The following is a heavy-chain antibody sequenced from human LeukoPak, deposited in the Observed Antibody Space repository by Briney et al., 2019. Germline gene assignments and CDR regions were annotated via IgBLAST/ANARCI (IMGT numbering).Heavy chain of an antibody. J-gene: IGHJ4*02. Sequence: GGSLRLSCAASGFTFSSYAMSWVRQAPGKGLEWVSAISGSGGSTYYADSVKGRFTISRDNSKNTLYLQMNSLRAEDTAVYYCAKAPASYSSHYLDYWGQGTLVTVSS. CDR2: ISGSGGST. V-gene: IGHV3-23*01. CDR3: AKAPASYSSHYLDY. D-gene: IGHD6-13*01. CDR1: GFTFSSYA.